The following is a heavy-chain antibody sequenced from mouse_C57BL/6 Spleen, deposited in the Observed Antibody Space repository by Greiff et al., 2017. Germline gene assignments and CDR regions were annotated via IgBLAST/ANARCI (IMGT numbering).Heavy chain of an antibody. CDR2: IDPSDSYT. J-gene: IGHJ2*01. D-gene: IGHD3-2*02. CDR1: GYTFTSYW. Sequence: QVQLQQPGAELVRPGTSVKLSCKASGYTFTSYWMHWVKQRPGQGLEWIGVIDPSDSYTNSNQKFKGKATLTVDTSSSTAYRQLSSLTSEDSAVYYCARRDSSGYVGYWGQGTTLTVSS. V-gene: IGHV1-59*01. CDR3: ARRDSSGYVGY.